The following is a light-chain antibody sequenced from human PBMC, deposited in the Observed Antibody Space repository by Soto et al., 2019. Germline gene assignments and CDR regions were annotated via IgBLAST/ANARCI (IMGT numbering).Light chain of an antibody. V-gene: IGKV1-5*01. Sequence: DIQMTQSPSTLSASVGDRVTLTCRASQSISNWLAWYQQKPGKAPKLLIYDASSLQSGVPSRFSGSGSGTEFTLTINGLQPDDFATYYCQQYNSYSYTFGQGTKLEIK. CDR3: QQYNSYSYT. CDR1: QSISNW. CDR2: DAS. J-gene: IGKJ2*01.